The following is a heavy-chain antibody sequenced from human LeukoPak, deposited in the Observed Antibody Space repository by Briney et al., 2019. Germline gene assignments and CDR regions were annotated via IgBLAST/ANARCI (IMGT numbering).Heavy chain of an antibody. CDR2: INHSGST. Sequence: SETLSLTCAVYGGSFSDYYWSWIRQPPGKGLEWIGEINHSGSTNYNPSLKSRVTISVDTSKNQFSLKLSSVTAADTAVYYCARGYYGSGSYGYYYYYGLDVWGQGTTVTV. CDR3: ARGYYGSGSYGYYYYYGLDV. D-gene: IGHD3-10*01. V-gene: IGHV4-34*01. J-gene: IGHJ6*02. CDR1: GGSFSDYY.